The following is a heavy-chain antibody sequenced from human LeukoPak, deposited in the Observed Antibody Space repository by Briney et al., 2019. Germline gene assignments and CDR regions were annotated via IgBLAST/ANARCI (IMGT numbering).Heavy chain of an antibody. D-gene: IGHD2-15*01. J-gene: IGHJ4*02. V-gene: IGHV3-53*01. CDR1: GFTVSSYY. CDR3: ARDVGYSFDY. Sequence: GGSLRLSCAASGFTVSSYYMYWVRQAPGKGLEWVSVIYTGGSTYYADSVKGRFTVSRDNSKNTVYLQMNSLRAEDTAVYYCARDVGYSFDYWGQGTLVTVSS. CDR2: IYTGGST.